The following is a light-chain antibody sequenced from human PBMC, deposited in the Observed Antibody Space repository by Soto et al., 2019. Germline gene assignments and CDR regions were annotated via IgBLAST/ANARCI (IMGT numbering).Light chain of an antibody. CDR3: QQSSSWPFT. V-gene: IGKV3-11*01. J-gene: IGKJ3*01. Sequence: EILLTQSPATLSLAPGERATLSCRASQNGNSYLAWYQQKPGQAPRLLIYATSNRATGIPARFTGSGSGTDFTLSISGLEHEDLAVYYRQQSSSWPFTFGHGTKVDIK. CDR2: ATS. CDR1: QNGNSY.